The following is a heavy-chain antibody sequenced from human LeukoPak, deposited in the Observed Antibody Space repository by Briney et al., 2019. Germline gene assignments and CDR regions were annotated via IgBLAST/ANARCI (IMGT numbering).Heavy chain of an antibody. D-gene: IGHD3-9*01. V-gene: IGHV4-38-2*02. CDR3: AGRITIFPFDY. CDR1: GYSISSGYY. CDR2: IYHSGST. Sequence: SETLSLTCTVSGYSISSGYYWGWIRQPPGKGLEWIGSIYHSGSTYYNPSLKSRVTISVDTSKNQFSLKLSSVTAADTAVYYCAGRITIFPFDYWGQGTLVTVSS. J-gene: IGHJ4*02.